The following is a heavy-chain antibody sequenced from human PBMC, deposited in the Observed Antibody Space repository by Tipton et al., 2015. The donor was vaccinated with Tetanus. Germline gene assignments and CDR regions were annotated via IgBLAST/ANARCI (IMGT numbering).Heavy chain of an antibody. V-gene: IGHV3-7*01. D-gene: IGHD3-3*01. CDR3: ARDVYAFWSGYYNL. CDR1: GFSFSTFW. CDR2: IKEDGSET. J-gene: IGHJ4*02. Sequence: PLRLSCEGSGFSFSTFWMTWVRQAPGKGLEWVATIKEDGSETYYVDSVKGRFTISRDNANNLVPLQLNSLRVEDSGVYFCARDVYAFWSGYYNLWGQGTLVTVSS.